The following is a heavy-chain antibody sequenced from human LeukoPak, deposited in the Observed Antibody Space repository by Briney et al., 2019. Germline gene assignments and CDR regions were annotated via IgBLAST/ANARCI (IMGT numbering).Heavy chain of an antibody. CDR2: IKSKTDGGTT. J-gene: IGHJ4*02. CDR1: GFTFSSYA. Sequence: GGSLRLSCAASGFTFSSYAMSWVRQSPGKGLEWVGRIKSKTDGGTTDYAAPVKGRFTISRDDSKNTLYLQMNSLKTEDTAVYYCTTDRSQQYYFDYWGQGTLVTVSS. V-gene: IGHV3-15*01. D-gene: IGHD1/OR15-1a*01. CDR3: TTDRSQQYYFDY.